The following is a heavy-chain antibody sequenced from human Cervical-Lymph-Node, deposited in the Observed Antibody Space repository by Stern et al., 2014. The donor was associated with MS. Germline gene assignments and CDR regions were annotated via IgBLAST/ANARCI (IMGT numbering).Heavy chain of an antibody. CDR2: IYPDDSDT. D-gene: IGHD3-16*01. Sequence: EVQLVQSGAEVKKPGESLKISCKGSGYNFTNYWIAWVRQMPGRGLEWMGIIYPDDSDTRYSPPFQGQVTISVDNSISTAYLQWTSLKASDTAMYYCARFRGVIDYYNYYGLDVWGQGTTVTVSS. CDR1: GYNFTNYW. CDR3: ARFRGVIDYYNYYGLDV. J-gene: IGHJ6*02. V-gene: IGHV5-51*03.